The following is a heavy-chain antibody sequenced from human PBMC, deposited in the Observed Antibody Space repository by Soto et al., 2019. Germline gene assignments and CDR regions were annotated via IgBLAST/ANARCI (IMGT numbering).Heavy chain of an antibody. CDR2: INHSGST. CDR1: GGSFSGYY. V-gene: IGHV4-34*01. J-gene: IGHJ3*02. Sequence: SETLSFTCAVYGGSFSGYYWSWIRQPPGKGLEWIGEINHSGSTNYNPSLKSRATISLDTSKSQVALELTSVTAADSAVYFCAREVGQTSSSDAFDIWGQGTMVTVSS. CDR3: AREVGQTSSSDAFDI. D-gene: IGHD6-6*01.